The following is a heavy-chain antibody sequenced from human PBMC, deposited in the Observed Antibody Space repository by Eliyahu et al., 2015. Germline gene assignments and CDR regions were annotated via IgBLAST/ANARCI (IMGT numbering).Heavy chain of an antibody. V-gene: IGHV4-61*01. J-gene: IGHJ4*02. D-gene: IGHD3-22*01. CDR3: ARLPVYYYDSSGQLDY. CDR1: GXSVSSXXYY. Sequence: QVQLQESGPGLVKPSXTLSLTCTVSGXSVSSXXYYWSWIRQPPGKGLEWIGYIYYSGNTNYNPSLKSRVTISVDTSKNQFSLKLSSVTAADTAVYYCARLPVYYYDSSGQLDYWGQGTLVTVSS. CDR2: IYYSGNT.